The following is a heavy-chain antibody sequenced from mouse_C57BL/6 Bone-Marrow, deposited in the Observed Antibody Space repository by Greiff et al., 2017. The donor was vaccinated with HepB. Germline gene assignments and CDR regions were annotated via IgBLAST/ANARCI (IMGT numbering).Heavy chain of an antibody. D-gene: IGHD1-1*01. CDR1: GFTFSDYG. Sequence: EVHLVESGGGLVQPGGSLKLSCAASGFTFSDYGMAWVRHAPRKGPEWVAFISNLAYSIYYADTVTGRFTISRENAKNTLYLEMSSLRSEDTAMYYCARHETTTVVSYYAMDYWGQGTSVTVSS. J-gene: IGHJ4*01. CDR2: ISNLAYSI. CDR3: ARHETTTVVSYYAMDY. V-gene: IGHV5-15*01.